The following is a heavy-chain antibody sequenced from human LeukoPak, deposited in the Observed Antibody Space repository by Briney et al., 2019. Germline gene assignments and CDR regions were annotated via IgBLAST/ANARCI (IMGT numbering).Heavy chain of an antibody. CDR2: IIHSGST. V-gene: IGHV4-34*01. Sequence: PSETLSLTCAVYGGSFSGSYWSWIRQSPGKGLEWIGEIIHSGSTTYNPSLKSRVTISIDTSKNQFSLKLSSVTAADTAVHYCARGGGDWNDAYQNAFDIWDQGTMGTVSS. D-gene: IGHD1-1*01. CDR3: ARGGGDWNDAYQNAFDI. J-gene: IGHJ3*02. CDR1: GGSFSGSY.